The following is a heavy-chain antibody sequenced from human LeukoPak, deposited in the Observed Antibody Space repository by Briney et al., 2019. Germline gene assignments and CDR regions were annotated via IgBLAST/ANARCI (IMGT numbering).Heavy chain of an antibody. CDR3: ARDYYYDSSGYIPIDY. D-gene: IGHD3-22*01. Sequence: ASVKVSCKASGYTFTSHDINWVRQATGQGLEWMGWISAYDGNTNYAQKLQGRVTMTTDTSTSTAYMELRSLRSDDTAVYYCARDYYYDSSGYIPIDYWGQGTLVTVSS. CDR2: ISAYDGNT. J-gene: IGHJ4*02. CDR1: GYTFTSHD. V-gene: IGHV1-18*01.